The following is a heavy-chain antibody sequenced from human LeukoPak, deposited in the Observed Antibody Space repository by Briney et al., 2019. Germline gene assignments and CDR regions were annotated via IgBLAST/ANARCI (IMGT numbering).Heavy chain of an antibody. V-gene: IGHV3-21*01. Sequence: GGSLRLSSAASGFTFSSYWMSWVRQAPGKGLEWVSSINTGGAYVYYADSVKGRFTISRDNAKNSLYLQMDSLRAEDTAVYYCARACGRDCYLSDYWGQGTLVTVSS. D-gene: IGHD2-21*02. CDR1: GFTFSSYW. J-gene: IGHJ4*02. CDR3: ARACGRDCYLSDY. CDR2: INTGGAYV.